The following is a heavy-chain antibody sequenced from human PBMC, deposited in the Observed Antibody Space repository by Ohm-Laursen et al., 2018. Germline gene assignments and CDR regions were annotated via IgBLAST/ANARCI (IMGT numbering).Heavy chain of an antibody. D-gene: IGHD6-19*01. V-gene: IGHV4-34*01. CDR2: INQSGST. CDR1: GGSISSYF. J-gene: IGHJ6*02. CDR3: ARGSGFFKLDV. Sequence: TLSLTCTVSGGSISSYFWNWIRQPPGKGLEWIGEINQSGSTKYNPSLKRRVTLSADSSNSQFSLRLTSVTAADTATYYCARGSGFFKLDVWGQGTTVTVSS.